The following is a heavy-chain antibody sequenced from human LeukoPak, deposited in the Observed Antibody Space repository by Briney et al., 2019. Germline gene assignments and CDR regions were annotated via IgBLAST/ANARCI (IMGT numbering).Heavy chain of an antibody. V-gene: IGHV4-4*07. CDR2: IYTSGST. CDR3: ARDQGSRDYYYYYMDV. J-gene: IGHJ6*03. CDR1: GGSISSYY. Sequence: SETLSLTCTVSGGSISSYYWSWIRQPAGKGLEWIGRIYTSGSTNYNPSLKSRVTMSVDTSKNQFSLKLSSVTAADTAVYYCARDQGSRDYYYYYMDVWGKGTTVTISS.